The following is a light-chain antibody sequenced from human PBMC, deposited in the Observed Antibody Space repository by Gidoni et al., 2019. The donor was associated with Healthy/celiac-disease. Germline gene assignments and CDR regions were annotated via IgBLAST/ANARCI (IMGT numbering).Light chain of an antibody. Sequence: QSALTQPASVSGSPGQSITISCTGTSSYVGDYSYVSWYQQHPGKAPKLMIYEVSNRPSGVSNRFSGSKSGNTASLTISGLQAEDEADYYCSSYTSSSTLVFGGGTKLTVL. V-gene: IGLV2-14*01. CDR1: SSYVGDYSY. CDR3: SSYTSSSTLV. CDR2: EVS. J-gene: IGLJ3*02.